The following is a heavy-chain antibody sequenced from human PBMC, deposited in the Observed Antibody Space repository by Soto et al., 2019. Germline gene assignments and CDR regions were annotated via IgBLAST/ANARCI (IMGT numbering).Heavy chain of an antibody. CDR3: ARYCSGGSCYYYGMDV. V-gene: IGHV3-33*01. CDR2: IWYDGSNK. CDR1: GFTFSSYG. D-gene: IGHD2-15*01. Sequence: PGGSLRLSCAASGFTFSSYGMHWVRQAPGKGLEWVAVIWYDGSNKYYADSVKGRFTISRDNSKNTLYLQMNSLRAEDTAVYYCARYCSGGSCYYYGMDVWGQGTTVTVS. J-gene: IGHJ6*02.